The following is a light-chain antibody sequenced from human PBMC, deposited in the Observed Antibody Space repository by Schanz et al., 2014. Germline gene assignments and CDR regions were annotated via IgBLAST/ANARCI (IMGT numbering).Light chain of an antibody. CDR3: SSHTAITTAVV. Sequence: QSVLTQPASVSGSPGQSITISCTGTSSDIGSYNLVSWYQQHPDKAPKLMIYEGSKRPSGVPDRFSGSKSGNTASLTISGLQAEDEADYHCSSHTAITTAVVFGGGTKVTVL. CDR1: SSDIGSYNL. J-gene: IGLJ2*01. CDR2: EGS. V-gene: IGLV2-14*02.